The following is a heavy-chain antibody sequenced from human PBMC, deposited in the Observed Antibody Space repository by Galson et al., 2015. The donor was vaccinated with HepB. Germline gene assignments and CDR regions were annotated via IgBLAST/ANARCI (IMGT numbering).Heavy chain of an antibody. Sequence: ETLSLTCTVSGGSISSYYWSWIRQPPGKGLEWIGYIYYSGSTNYNPSLKSRVTISVDTSKNQFSLKLSSVTAADTAVYYCARDYYGSGSYYNWGQGTLVTVSS. CDR1: GGSISSYY. D-gene: IGHD3-10*01. V-gene: IGHV4-59*01. CDR3: ARDYYGSGSYYN. J-gene: IGHJ4*02. CDR2: IYYSGST.